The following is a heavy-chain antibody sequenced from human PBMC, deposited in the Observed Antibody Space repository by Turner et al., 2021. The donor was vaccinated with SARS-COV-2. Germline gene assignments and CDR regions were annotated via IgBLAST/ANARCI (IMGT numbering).Heavy chain of an antibody. D-gene: IGHD3-10*01. V-gene: IGHV3-53*01. CDR2: IYSGGST. CDR1: GFTVSSNY. J-gene: IGHJ4*02. Sequence: EVQLVESGGGLIQPGGSLRLSCAASGFTVSSNYISWVRQAPGKGLEWVSVIYSGGSTDYADSVKGRFTISRDNSKNTLYLQMNSLRAEDTAVYYCARVTSFSGSGTYSTYWGQGTLVTVSS. CDR3: ARVTSFSGSGTYSTY.